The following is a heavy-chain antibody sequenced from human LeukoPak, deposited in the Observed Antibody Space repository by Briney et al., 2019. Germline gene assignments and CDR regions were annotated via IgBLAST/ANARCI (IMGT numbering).Heavy chain of an antibody. D-gene: IGHD4-11*01. J-gene: IGHJ5*02. CDR1: GGSISSGGYY. V-gene: IGHV4-31*03. CDR2: IYYSGST. CDR3: ARSLQYYGSPTFDP. Sequence: SQTLSLTCTVSGGSISSGGYYWSWIRQHPGKGLEWIGYIYYSGSTYYNPSLKSRVTISVDTSKNQFSLKLSSVTAADTAVYYCARSLQYYGSPTFDPWGQGSLVTVSS.